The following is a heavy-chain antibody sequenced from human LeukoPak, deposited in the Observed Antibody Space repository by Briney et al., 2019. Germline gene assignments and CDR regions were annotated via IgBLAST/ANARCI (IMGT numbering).Heavy chain of an antibody. D-gene: IGHD2-2*02. CDR3: ARDWRPYCSSTSCSTFDY. J-gene: IGHJ4*02. CDR2: INTNTGNP. V-gene: IGHV7-4-1*02. Sequence: ASVKVSCKASGYTFTSYAMNWVRQAPGQGLEWMGWINTNTGNPTYAQGFTGRFVFSSGTSVSTAYLQISSLKAEDTAVYYCARDWRPYCSSTSCSTFDYWGQGTLVTVSS. CDR1: GYTFTSYA.